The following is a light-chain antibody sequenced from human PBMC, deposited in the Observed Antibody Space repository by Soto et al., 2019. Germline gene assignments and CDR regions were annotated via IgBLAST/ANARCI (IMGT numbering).Light chain of an antibody. V-gene: IGKV1-6*01. CDR1: QGIRND. CDR3: LQDYNYPRT. J-gene: IGKJ1*01. Sequence: AIQMTQSPSSLSASVGHIFTITCRASQGIRNDLGWYQQKPGKAPKLLIYAASSLQSGVPSRFSGSGSGTDFTLTISSLQPEEFATYYCLQDYNYPRTFGHGTKVDIK. CDR2: AAS.